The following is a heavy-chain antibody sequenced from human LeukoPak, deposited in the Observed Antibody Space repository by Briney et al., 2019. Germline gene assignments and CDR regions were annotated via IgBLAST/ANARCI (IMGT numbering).Heavy chain of an antibody. Sequence: ASVKVSCKASGYTFTSYGISWVRQAPGQGLEWMGVINPSDGTRNYAQKFQGRVTMTRDMSTSTVYMDLSSLRSEDTAVYYCAREQGSTGYFEYWGQGTLVTVSS. J-gene: IGHJ4*02. CDR2: INPSDGTR. CDR1: GYTFTSYG. CDR3: AREQGSTGYFEY. D-gene: IGHD2-2*01. V-gene: IGHV1-46*01.